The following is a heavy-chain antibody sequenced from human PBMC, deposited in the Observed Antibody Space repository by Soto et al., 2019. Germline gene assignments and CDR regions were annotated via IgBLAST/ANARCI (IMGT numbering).Heavy chain of an antibody. J-gene: IGHJ4*02. CDR1: GGSFSGYY. D-gene: IGHD1-7*01. Sequence: SETLSLTCAVYGGSFSGYYWSWIRQPPGKGLEWIGEINHSGSTNYNPSLKSRVTISVDTSKNQFSLKLSSVTAADTAVYYCARGGRLRGRNYSHYWGQGTLVTVSS. V-gene: IGHV4-34*01. CDR2: INHSGST. CDR3: ARGGRLRGRNYSHY.